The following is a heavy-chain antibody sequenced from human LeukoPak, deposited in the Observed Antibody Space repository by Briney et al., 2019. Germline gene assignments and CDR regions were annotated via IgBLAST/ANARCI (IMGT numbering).Heavy chain of an antibody. CDR3: ARDTYYYTGSVSYDY. J-gene: IGHJ4*02. Sequence: PSETLSLTCAVYGGSFSGYYWSWIRQPPGKGLEWIGEINHSGSTNYNPSLKSRVTISVDTSKNQFSLKLSSVTAADTAVYYCARDTYYYTGSVSYDYWGQGTLVTVSS. CDR2: INHSGST. D-gene: IGHD3-22*01. CDR1: GGSFSGYY. V-gene: IGHV4-34*01.